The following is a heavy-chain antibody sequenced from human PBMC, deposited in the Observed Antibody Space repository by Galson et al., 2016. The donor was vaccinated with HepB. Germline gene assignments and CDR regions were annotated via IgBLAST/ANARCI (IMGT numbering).Heavy chain of an antibody. J-gene: IGHJ6*03. V-gene: IGHV3-11*06. CDR1: GFTFSDYY. CDR3: ARHGSNSYYYMDV. Sequence: SLRLSCAASGFTFSDYYMSWIRQAPGKGLEWVSSISSSRSYTNYADSVKGRFTISRDNARNSLYLQMNSLRAVDTAVYYCARHGSNSYYYMDVWGKGTTVTVS. D-gene: IGHD4-11*01. CDR2: ISSSRSYT.